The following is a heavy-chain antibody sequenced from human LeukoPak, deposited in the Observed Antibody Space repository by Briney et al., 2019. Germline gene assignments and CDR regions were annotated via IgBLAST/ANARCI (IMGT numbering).Heavy chain of an antibody. CDR1: GYTLTELS. Sequence: GASVKVPCKVSGYTLTELSMHWVRQAPGKGLEWMGGFDPEDGETIYAQKFQGRVTMTEDTSTDTAYMELSSLRSEDTAVYYCATAPWGVLSSSWYLDYWGQGTLVTVSS. CDR2: FDPEDGET. J-gene: IGHJ4*02. CDR3: ATAPWGVLSSSWYLDY. D-gene: IGHD6-13*01. V-gene: IGHV1-24*01.